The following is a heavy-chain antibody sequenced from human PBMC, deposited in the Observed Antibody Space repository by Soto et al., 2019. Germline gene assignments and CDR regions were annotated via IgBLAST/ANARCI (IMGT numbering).Heavy chain of an antibody. CDR3: ASEANGVGDH. D-gene: IGHD3-3*01. V-gene: IGHV1-18*01. CDR2: ISPNNGKT. CDR1: GYSLGSYG. J-gene: IGHJ4*02. Sequence: QLQLVQSGGEVTKPGASVKVSCKSSGYSLGSYGISWVRQAPGQGLEWMGWISPNNGKTNYAQKFEDRVTMTTDTSTTITYMELKSLRSDDTAVYYCASEANGVGDHWGQGTLVTVSS.